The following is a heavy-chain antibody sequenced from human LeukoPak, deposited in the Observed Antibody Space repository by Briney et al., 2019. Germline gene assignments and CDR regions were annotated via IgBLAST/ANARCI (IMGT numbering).Heavy chain of an antibody. Sequence: SETLSLTCTVSGGSISPYYWTWIRQSPGKALEWIGYIYYSGRTSYNPSLKSRVTMSVDTSKNQFSLQLSSVTAADTAVYYCAVLAGTDYYYNMDVWGQGTTVTVSS. CDR1: GGSISPYY. J-gene: IGHJ6*02. CDR2: IYYSGRT. CDR3: AVLAGTDYYYNMDV. D-gene: IGHD6-19*01. V-gene: IGHV4-59*08.